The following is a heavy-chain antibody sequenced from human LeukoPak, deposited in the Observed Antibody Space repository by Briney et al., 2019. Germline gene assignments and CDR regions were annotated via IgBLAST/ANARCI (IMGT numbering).Heavy chain of an antibody. CDR3: AIVPGAFDI. J-gene: IGHJ3*02. CDR2: IIPIFGTA. Sequence: SEKLSFTASVATFTSYAISWVRQAPGQGLEWMGMIIPIFGTANYAQKSHGRVTITTDESSSTPYMELTSLRSEDTAADYSAIVPGAFDIRGQGTIVTGPS. V-gene: IGHV1-69*05. CDR1: VATFTSYA.